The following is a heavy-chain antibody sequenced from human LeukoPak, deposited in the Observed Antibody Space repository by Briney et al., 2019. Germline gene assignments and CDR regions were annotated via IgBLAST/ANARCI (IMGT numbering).Heavy chain of an antibody. CDR2: IKQDGSEK. CDR3: ARVDYGGYIDS. CDR1: GFTFSSYW. D-gene: IGHD4-23*01. Sequence: VGSLRLSCAASGFTFSSYWMSWVRQVPGKGLEWVANIKQDGSEKYYVDSVKGRFTFSRDNAKNSLYLQMSSLRAEDTAVYYCARVDYGGYIDSWGQGTLVTVSS. V-gene: IGHV3-7*04. J-gene: IGHJ4*02.